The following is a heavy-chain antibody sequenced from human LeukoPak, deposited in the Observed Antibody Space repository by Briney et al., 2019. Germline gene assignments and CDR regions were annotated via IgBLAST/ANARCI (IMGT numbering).Heavy chain of an antibody. D-gene: IGHD2-15*01. CDR2: IYYSGST. J-gene: IGHJ2*01. CDR3: ARPSRYCSGGSCYREVSYWYFDL. V-gene: IGHV4-59*01. Sequence: PSETLSLTCTVSGGSISSYYWSWIRQPPGKGLEWIGYIYYSGSTNHNPSLKSRVTISVDTSKNQFSLKLSSVTAADTAVYYCARPSRYCSGGSCYREVSYWYFDLWGRGTLVTVSA. CDR1: GGSISSYY.